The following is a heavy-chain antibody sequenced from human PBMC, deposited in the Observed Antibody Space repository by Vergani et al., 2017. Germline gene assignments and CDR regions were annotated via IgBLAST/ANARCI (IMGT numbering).Heavy chain of an antibody. V-gene: IGHV4-61*01. Sequence: QVQLQESGPGLLKPSQTLSLTCTVSGGSLSSGSYYWSWVRQRPGKGLEWIGYMYHSGSTNYNPSLETRVTISVDTSKNQFSLKLSSVTAADTAVYYCARLYDSSGPWGQGTLVTVSS. CDR2: MYHSGST. CDR3: ARLYDSSGP. J-gene: IGHJ5*02. D-gene: IGHD3-22*01. CDR1: GGSLSSGSYY.